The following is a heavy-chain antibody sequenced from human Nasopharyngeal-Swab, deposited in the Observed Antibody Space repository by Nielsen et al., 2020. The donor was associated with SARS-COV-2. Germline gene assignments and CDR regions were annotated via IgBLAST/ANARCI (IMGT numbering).Heavy chain of an antibody. CDR1: GFTFSSYG. CDR3: AKARRGYCSSPSCSISIDP. V-gene: IGHV3-30*18. Sequence: GESLKISCAASGFTFSSYGMHWVRQAPDKGLEWVAVISYDGSNKYYADSVKGRFTISRDNSKNTLYLQMNSLRAEDTAVYYCAKARRGYCSSPSCSISIDPWGQGTLVTVSS. D-gene: IGHD2-2*01. CDR2: ISYDGSNK. J-gene: IGHJ5*02.